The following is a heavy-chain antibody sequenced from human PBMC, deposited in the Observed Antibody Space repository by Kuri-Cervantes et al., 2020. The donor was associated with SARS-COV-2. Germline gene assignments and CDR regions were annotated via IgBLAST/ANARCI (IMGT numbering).Heavy chain of an antibody. J-gene: IGHJ6*02. V-gene: IGHV4-34*09. CDR1: GGSFSGYY. CDR2: INHSGST. Sequence: LRLSCAVYGGSFSGYYWSWIRQPPGKGLEWIGEINHSGSTNYNPSLKSRVTISVDTSKNQFSLKLSSVTAADTAVYYCARVHLKRITIFGVVTPSYGMDVWGQGTTVTVSS. CDR3: ARVHLKRITIFGVVTPSYGMDV. D-gene: IGHD3-3*01.